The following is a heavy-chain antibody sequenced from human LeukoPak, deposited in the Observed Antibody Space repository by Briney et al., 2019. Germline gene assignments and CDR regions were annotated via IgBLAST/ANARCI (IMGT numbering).Heavy chain of an antibody. J-gene: IGHJ5*02. Sequence: SDTLSLTCNVSGGSIDNDYWSWIRQPPGRGLEWIGNVYYVGTTNYHPSFKSRVTISVDASGSKFSLRLTSLTPADTAVYFCARVDRVNWFDPWGQGTLVTVSS. CDR3: ARVDRVNWFDP. CDR2: VYYVGTT. V-gene: IGHV4-59*07. CDR1: GGSIDNDY.